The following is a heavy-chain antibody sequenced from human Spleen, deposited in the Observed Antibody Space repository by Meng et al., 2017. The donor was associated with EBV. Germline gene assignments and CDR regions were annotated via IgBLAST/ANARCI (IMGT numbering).Heavy chain of an antibody. CDR3: AQRERWGLDP. CDR1: GGSSSSSNW. CDR2: IYHSGST. V-gene: IGHV4-4*02. D-gene: IGHD3-16*01. Sequence: VQLQEQGPGLVKPSWTLSLTCAVSGGSSSSSNWWSWVRQTPGKGLEWIGEIYHSGSTSYNPSLESRVTISVDKSKNQIFLKLRSVTAADTAVYYCAQRERWGLDPWGQGTLVTVSS. J-gene: IGHJ5*02.